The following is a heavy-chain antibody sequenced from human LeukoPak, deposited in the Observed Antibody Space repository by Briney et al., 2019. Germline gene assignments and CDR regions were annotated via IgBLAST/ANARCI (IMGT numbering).Heavy chain of an antibody. CDR3: ARDATHDYGDYFDY. CDR2: ISAYNGNT. CDR1: GYTFTRYG. D-gene: IGHD4-17*01. Sequence: GASVKVSCKASGYTFTRYGISWVRQAPGQGLEWMGWISAYNGNTNYAQKLQGRDTMTTDTSTSTAYMELRSLRSDDTAVYYCARDATHDYGDYFDYWGQGTLVTVSS. V-gene: IGHV1-18*01. J-gene: IGHJ4*02.